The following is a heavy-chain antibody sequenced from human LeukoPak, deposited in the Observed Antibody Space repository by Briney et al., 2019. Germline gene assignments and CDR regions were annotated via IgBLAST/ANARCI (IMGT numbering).Heavy chain of an antibody. D-gene: IGHD3-10*01. CDR3: ARARRYYGSGSYHPPYNWLDP. V-gene: IGHV4-39*07. Sequence: SETLSLTCTVSGDSISSSSYYWGWIRQPPGKGLEWIGSIYHSGSTYYSPSLKSRVTISVDTSKNQFSLKLSSVTAADTAVYYCARARRYYGSGSYHPPYNWLDPWGQGTLVTVSS. CDR2: IYHSGST. J-gene: IGHJ5*02. CDR1: GDSISSSSYY.